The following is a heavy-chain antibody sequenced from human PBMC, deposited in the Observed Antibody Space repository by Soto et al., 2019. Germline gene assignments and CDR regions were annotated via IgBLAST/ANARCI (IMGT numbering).Heavy chain of an antibody. D-gene: IGHD5-18*01. J-gene: IGHJ6*02. CDR1: GGTFSSYA. CDR2: IIPIFGTA. V-gene: IGHV1-69*01. CDR3: VRVPSRRQLSPPYYYYYYGMDV. Sequence: QVQLVQSGAEVKKPGSSVKVSCKASGGTFSSYAISWVRQAPGQGLEWMGGIIPIFGTANYAQKFQGRVTITADESTSTAYMELSSLRSEDTAMYYCVRVPSRRQLSPPYYYYYYGMDVWGQGTTVTVSS.